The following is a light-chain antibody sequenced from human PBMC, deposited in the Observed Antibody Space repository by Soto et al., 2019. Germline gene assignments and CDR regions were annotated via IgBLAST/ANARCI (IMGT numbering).Light chain of an antibody. V-gene: IGKV3-15*01. Sequence: EIVVTQSPCTPSLSTGESATLSCRASQGVSSNLAWYQQKPVQSPRLLIYGASTRATGIPARFSGSGSGTQFTLTISSLQSEDFAVYYCQQYNNWPPAWTFGQGTKVDIK. J-gene: IGKJ1*01. CDR2: GAS. CDR1: QGVSSN. CDR3: QQYNNWPPAWT.